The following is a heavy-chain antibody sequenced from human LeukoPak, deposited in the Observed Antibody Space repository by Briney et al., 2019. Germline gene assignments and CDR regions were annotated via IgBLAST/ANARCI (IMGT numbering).Heavy chain of an antibody. CDR2: ISSGGGNT. J-gene: IGHJ4*02. V-gene: IGHV3-11*06. Sequence: PGGSLRLSCAASGFTFSTYAMSWIRQAPGKGLEWVSAISSGGGNTDYADSVKGRFTISRDNAKNSLYLQMNSLRAEDTAVYYCASQYGDYASYWGQGTLVTVSS. CDR3: ASQYGDYASY. D-gene: IGHD4-17*01. CDR1: GFTFSTYA.